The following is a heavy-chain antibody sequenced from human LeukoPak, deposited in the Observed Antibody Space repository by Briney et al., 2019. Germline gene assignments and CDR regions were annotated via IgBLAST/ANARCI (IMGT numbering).Heavy chain of an antibody. Sequence: GGSLRLSCAASGFTVSSNDMSWVRQAPGKGLECISVIYSGGSTDYADSVKGRLTISRDNSKNTLYLQMNSLRAEDTAVYYCARGSSGSYYTLFDYWGQGTLVTVSS. V-gene: IGHV3-53*01. CDR2: IYSGGST. J-gene: IGHJ4*02. CDR3: ARGSSGSYYTLFDY. CDR1: GFTVSSND. D-gene: IGHD3-10*01.